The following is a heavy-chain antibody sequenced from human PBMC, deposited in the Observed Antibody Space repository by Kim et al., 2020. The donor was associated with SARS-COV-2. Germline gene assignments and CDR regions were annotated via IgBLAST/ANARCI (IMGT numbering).Heavy chain of an antibody. V-gene: IGHV4-30-4*01. Sequence: SETLSLTCTVSGGSITSGDYYWSWIRQPPGKGLEWIGYIYYSGSTYYNPSLKSRVTISVDTSKNQFSLKLSSVTAAATAVYYCARGRRSGSYQYYFDYWGQGTLVTVSS. CDR2: IYYSGST. J-gene: IGHJ4*02. D-gene: IGHD3-10*01. CDR1: GGSITSGDYY. CDR3: ARGRRSGSYQYYFDY.